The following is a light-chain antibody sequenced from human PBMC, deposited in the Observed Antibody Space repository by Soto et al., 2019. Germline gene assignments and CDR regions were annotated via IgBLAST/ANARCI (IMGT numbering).Light chain of an antibody. Sequence: EIVLTQSPGTLSFSPGERATLSCRASQSVSSCYLYLYQQNPGPAPSLLIYGASSRATGIPGRFSGSGSGTDFTLTISRLEPEDFAVYYCQQYGSSVYTFGQGTKLEIK. CDR2: GAS. CDR3: QQYGSSVYT. J-gene: IGKJ2*01. V-gene: IGKV3-20*01. CDR1: QSVSSCY.